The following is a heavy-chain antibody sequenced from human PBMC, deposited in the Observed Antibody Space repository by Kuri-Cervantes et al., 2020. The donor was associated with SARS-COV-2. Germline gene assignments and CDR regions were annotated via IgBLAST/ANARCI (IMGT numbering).Heavy chain of an antibody. V-gene: IGHV1-46*01. CDR1: GYTFTSCY. CDR3: ASDWGSSWSRPTNYYYGMDV. D-gene: IGHD6-13*01. CDR2: INPSGGST. J-gene: IGHJ6*02. Sequence: ASVKVSCKASGYTFTSCYMNWGRQAPGEGLEWMGIINPSGGSTSYAQKFQGRGTMTRETSTSTVYMELSSLRSEDTAVYYCASDWGSSWSRPTNYYYGMDVWGQGTTVTVSS.